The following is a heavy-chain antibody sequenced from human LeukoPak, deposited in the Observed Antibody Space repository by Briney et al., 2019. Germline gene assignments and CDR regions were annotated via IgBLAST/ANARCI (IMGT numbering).Heavy chain of an antibody. CDR2: ISGSGVST. CDR3: ARPTIAAAGNFEY. Sequence: PGGSLRLSCAASGFTFSSYAMSWVRQAPGKGLECVSAISGSGVSTYYADSVKGRFTISRDNSRNTLYLQMNSLRAEDTAVYYCARPTIAAAGNFEYWGQGTLVTVSS. V-gene: IGHV3-23*01. D-gene: IGHD6-13*01. CDR1: GFTFSSYA. J-gene: IGHJ4*02.